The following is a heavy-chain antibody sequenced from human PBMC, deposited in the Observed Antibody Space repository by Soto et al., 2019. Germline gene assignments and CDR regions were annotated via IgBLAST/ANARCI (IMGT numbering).Heavy chain of an antibody. CDR2: INHSGST. V-gene: IGHV4-34*01. Sequence: SETLSLTCAVYGGSFSGYYWSWIRQPPGKGLEWIGEINHSGSTNYNPSLKSRVTISADTSKNQFSLKLSSVTAADTAVYYCARGKLRRYDILTGYYGGQDAQNWFDPWGQGTLVTVSS. CDR3: ARGKLRRYDILTGYYGGQDAQNWFDP. D-gene: IGHD3-9*01. CDR1: GGSFSGYY. J-gene: IGHJ5*02.